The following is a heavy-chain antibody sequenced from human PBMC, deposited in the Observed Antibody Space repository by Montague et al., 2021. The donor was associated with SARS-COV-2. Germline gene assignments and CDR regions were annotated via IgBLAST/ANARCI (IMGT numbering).Heavy chain of an antibody. J-gene: IGHJ6*02. CDR1: GSTFDDYG. V-gene: IGHV3-20*04. D-gene: IGHD3-9*01. CDR2: INWNGGST. CDR3: ARDYDILTGYYNDHYYYYGMDV. Sequence: SLRLSCAASGSTFDDYGMSWVRQAPGKGLEWVSGINWNGGSTGYADSVKGRFTISRDNAKNSLYLQMNSLRAEDTALYYRARDYDILTGYYNDHYYYYGMDVWGQGTTVTVSS.